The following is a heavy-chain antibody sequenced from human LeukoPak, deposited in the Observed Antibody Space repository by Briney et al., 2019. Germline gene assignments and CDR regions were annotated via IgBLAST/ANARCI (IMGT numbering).Heavy chain of an antibody. CDR1: GFTFDDYA. Sequence: GGSLRLSCAASGFTFDDYAMHWVRQAPGKGLEWVSGISWNSGSIGYADSVKGRFTISRDNAKNSLYLQMNSLRAEDTAVYYCARDSVGGPFDYWGQGTLVTVSS. V-gene: IGHV3-9*01. CDR3: ARDSVGGPFDY. J-gene: IGHJ4*02. D-gene: IGHD3-16*01. CDR2: ISWNSGSI.